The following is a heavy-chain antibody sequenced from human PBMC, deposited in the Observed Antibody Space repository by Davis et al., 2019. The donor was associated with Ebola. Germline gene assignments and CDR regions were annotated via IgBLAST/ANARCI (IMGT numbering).Heavy chain of an antibody. Sequence: AASVKVSCKASGFTLTDYAIQWVRQAPGQRLEWMGWISPYNGNTNYAQKLQGRVTMTTDTSTSTAYMELRSLRSDDTAVYSCARARGYCSSNSCYTYAFDIWGQGTMVTVSS. CDR1: GFTLTDYA. CDR3: ARARGYCSSNSCYTYAFDI. CDR2: ISPYNGNT. J-gene: IGHJ3*02. D-gene: IGHD2-2*02. V-gene: IGHV1-18*01.